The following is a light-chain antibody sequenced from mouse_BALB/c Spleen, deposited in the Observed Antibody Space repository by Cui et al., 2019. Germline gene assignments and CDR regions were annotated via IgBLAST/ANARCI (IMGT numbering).Light chain of an antibody. CDR3: LQHWNYPLT. CDR1: QNVRTA. V-gene: IGKV6-14*01. CDR2: LAS. J-gene: IGKJ4*01. Sequence: DIVMTQSQKFMSTSVGARVNITCKASQNVRTAVAWYQQKPGQSPKALIYLASNRHTGVPDRFTGSGSGTDFTLTISNVQSEDLADYFCLQHWNYPLTFGSGTKLEIK.